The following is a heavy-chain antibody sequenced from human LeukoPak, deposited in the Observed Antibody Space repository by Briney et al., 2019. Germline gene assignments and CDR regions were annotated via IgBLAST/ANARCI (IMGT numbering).Heavy chain of an antibody. CDR3: ARTLAVAGPYFDY. J-gene: IGHJ4*02. D-gene: IGHD6-19*01. Sequence: GRSLRLSCAASGFTFSNYAIHWVRQAPGKGLEWVAVISYDGSYKYYTDSVKGRFTISRDNSKNTLYLQMNSLRPEDTALYYCARTLAVAGPYFDYWGRGTLVTVSS. CDR1: GFTFSNYA. V-gene: IGHV3-30*04. CDR2: ISYDGSYK.